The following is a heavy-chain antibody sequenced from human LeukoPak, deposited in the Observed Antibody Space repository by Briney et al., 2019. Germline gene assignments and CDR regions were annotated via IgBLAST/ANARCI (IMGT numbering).Heavy chain of an antibody. CDR2: IYYSGST. D-gene: IGHD1-7*01. CDR3: ARGNLYNWNYDY. Sequence: PSETLSLTCTVSGGSISSSTYYRGWIRQPPGKGLEWIGSIYYSGSTYYNPSLKSRVTISVDTSKNQFSLKLSSVTAADTAVYYCARGNLYNWNYDYWGQGTLVTVSS. V-gene: IGHV4-39*02. CDR1: GGSISSSTYY. J-gene: IGHJ4*02.